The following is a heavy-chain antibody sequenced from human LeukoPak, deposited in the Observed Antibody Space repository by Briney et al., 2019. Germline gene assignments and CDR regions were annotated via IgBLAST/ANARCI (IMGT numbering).Heavy chain of an antibody. CDR2: ISSSSSYI. Sequence: AGGSLRLSCAASGFTFRSYNMNWVRQAPGKRPEWVSSISSSSSYIYYAGSVKGRFTISRDNAKNSLYLQMNSLRAEDTALYYCARGASRADYWGQGTLVTVSS. CDR1: GFTFRSYN. CDR3: ARGASRADY. J-gene: IGHJ4*02. V-gene: IGHV3-21*01.